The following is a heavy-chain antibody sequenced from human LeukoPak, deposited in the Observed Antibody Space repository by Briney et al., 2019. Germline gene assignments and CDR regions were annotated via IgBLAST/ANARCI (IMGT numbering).Heavy chain of an antibody. CDR1: GFTFSNSW. CDR2: IKTEGMSK. D-gene: IGHD1-20*01. V-gene: IGHV3-74*01. J-gene: IGHJ4*02. CDR3: VSGITATSG. Sequence: PAGSVRLSCVGSGFTFSNSWMHWVRQDPGKGLMWVSAIKTEGMSKRYVDAVKRRFTISRDNTKNTRYLQMNSLRPEETAIYYCVSGITATSGWGQGTLVTVSS.